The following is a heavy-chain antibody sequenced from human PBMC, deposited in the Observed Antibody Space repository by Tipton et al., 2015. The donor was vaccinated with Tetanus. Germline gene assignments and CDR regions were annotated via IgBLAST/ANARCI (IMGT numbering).Heavy chain of an antibody. CDR3: ARARGYCSGGSCSEYFQH. D-gene: IGHD2-15*01. CDR1: GGSISSGDYY. J-gene: IGHJ1*01. Sequence: TLSLTCTVSGGSISSGDYYWSWIRQPPGKGLEWIGYIYYSGRTYYNPSLKSRVTISVDTSKNQFSLKLSSVTAADTAVYYCARARGYCSGGSCSEYFQHWGQGTLVTVSS. CDR2: IYYSGRT. V-gene: IGHV4-30-4*01.